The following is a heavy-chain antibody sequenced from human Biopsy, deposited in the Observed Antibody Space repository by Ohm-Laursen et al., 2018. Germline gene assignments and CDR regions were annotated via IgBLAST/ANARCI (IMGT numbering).Heavy chain of an antibody. CDR1: GYSFTSYY. V-gene: IGHV1-46*01. CDR3: ARGPHSGSHSYFDY. Sequence: SVKVSCKASGYSFTSYYMHWVRQAPGQGLEWMGMINPSGSTTSYPQIFQGRVTMTRDTSKSTVYMELSILRSADTAIYYCARGPHSGSHSYFDYWGRGTLVTVSS. D-gene: IGHD1-26*01. CDR2: INPSGSTT. J-gene: IGHJ4*02.